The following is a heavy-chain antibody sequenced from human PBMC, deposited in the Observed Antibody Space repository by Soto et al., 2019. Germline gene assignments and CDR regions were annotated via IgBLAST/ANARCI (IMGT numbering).Heavy chain of an antibody. CDR1: GYTLTELS. Sequence: ASVKVSCKVSGYTLTELSMHWVRQAPGKGLEWMGGFDPEDGETIYAQKFQGRVTMTEDTSTDTAYMELNSLRSEDTAVYYCATGKGYYDSSGYYYWGQGTLVTVSS. J-gene: IGHJ4*02. CDR2: FDPEDGET. V-gene: IGHV1-24*01. CDR3: ATGKGYYDSSGYYY. D-gene: IGHD3-22*01.